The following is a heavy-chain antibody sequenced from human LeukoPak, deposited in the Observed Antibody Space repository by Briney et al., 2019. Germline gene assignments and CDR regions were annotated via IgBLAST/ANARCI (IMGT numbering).Heavy chain of an antibody. D-gene: IGHD1-26*01. CDR2: IYHSGST. J-gene: IGHJ4*02. CDR1: GYSISSGYY. Sequence: PSETLSLTCTVSGYSISSGYYWGWIRQPPGKGLEWIGSIYHSGSTYYNPSLKSRVTISVGTSKNQFSLKLSSVTAADTAVYYCAGIIVGATSYDYWGQGTLVTVSS. CDR3: AGIIVGATSYDY. V-gene: IGHV4-38-2*02.